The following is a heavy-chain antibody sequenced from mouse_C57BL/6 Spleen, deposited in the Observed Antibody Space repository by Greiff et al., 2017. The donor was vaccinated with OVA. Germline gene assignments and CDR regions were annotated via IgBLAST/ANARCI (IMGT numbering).Heavy chain of an antibody. CDR3: ADGSSYGGFAY. D-gene: IGHD1-1*01. Sequence: QVQLQQPGAELVRPGSSVKLSCKASGYTFTSYWMDWVKQRPGQGLEWIGNIYPSDSETHYNQKFKDKATLTVDKSSSTAYMQLSSLTSEDAAVYYCADGSSYGGFAYWGQGTLVTVSA. CDR2: IYPSDSET. V-gene: IGHV1-61*01. CDR1: GYTFTSYW. J-gene: IGHJ3*01.